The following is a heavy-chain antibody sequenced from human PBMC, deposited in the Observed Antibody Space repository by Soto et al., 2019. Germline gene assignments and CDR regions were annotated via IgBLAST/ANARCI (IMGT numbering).Heavy chain of an antibody. V-gene: IGHV4-61*01. CDR3: AASAPPATNYYYAMDV. J-gene: IGHJ6*02. CDR2: FYDSGST. Sequence: ETLSLTCTVSGGSVSSGSFYWSWIRRPPGKGLEWIGYFYDSGSTNYNPSLRSRVTMSVDTSKNQFSLKLSSVTAADTAVYYCAASAPPATNYYYAMDVWGQGTTVTVS. D-gene: IGHD5-12*01. CDR1: GGSVSSGSFY.